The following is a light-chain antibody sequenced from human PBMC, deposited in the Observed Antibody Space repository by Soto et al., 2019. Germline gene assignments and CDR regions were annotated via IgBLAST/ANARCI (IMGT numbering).Light chain of an antibody. CDR3: PRSATSPFP. CDR1: PSVSSSY. J-gene: IGKJ2*01. CDR2: DAS. Sequence: EIGLTQSPPTLSLSPGERATLSCGASPSVSSSYLAWYQQKPGLAPRLLIYDASSTATGIPDRFSGSGSGTHLTPTISPPAPADFPVYHGPRSATSPFPCAQGTKLELK. V-gene: IGKV3D-20*01.